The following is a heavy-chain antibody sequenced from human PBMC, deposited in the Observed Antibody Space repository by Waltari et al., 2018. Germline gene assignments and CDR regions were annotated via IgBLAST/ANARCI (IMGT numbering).Heavy chain of an antibody. CDR1: GYTFTSYY. J-gene: IGHJ6*02. D-gene: IGHD2-2*01. Sequence: QVQLVQSGAEVKKPGASVKVSCKASGYTFTSYYMHWVRQAPGQGLEWMGIINHSGGSTSYAQKFQGRVTMTRDTSTNTVYMELSSLRSEDTAVYYCATDDLVVPAARGYYYYGMDVWGQGTTVTVSS. CDR2: INHSGGST. V-gene: IGHV1-46*01. CDR3: ATDDLVVPAARGYYYYGMDV.